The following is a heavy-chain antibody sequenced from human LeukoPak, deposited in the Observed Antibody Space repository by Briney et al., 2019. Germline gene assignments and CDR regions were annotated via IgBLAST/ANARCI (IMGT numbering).Heavy chain of an antibody. CDR1: GFTLSSYS. J-gene: IGHJ3*02. D-gene: IGHD1-1*01. CDR3: ARVLLERPGIDSFDI. CDR2: INSYSNTI. Sequence: GGSLRLSCGASGFTLSSYSMDWVRQAPGKGLEWVSHINSYSNTIYYADSVKGRFTISRDNAGNSLYLQMNSLRAEDTAVYYCARVLLERPGIDSFDIWGQGTTVTVSS. V-gene: IGHV3-48*01.